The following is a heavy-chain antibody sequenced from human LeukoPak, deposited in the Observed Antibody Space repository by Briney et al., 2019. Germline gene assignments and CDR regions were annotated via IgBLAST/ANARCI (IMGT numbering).Heavy chain of an antibody. D-gene: IGHD4-17*01. CDR2: ITSSSYI. Sequence: PGGSLRLSCAASGFTFTTYSMNWVRQAPGKGLEWVSSITSSSYIYYADSVKGRFTISRDNAKNSLYLQMNSLGAEDTAVYYCARDLYGDYSFDYWGQGTLVTVSS. V-gene: IGHV3-21*01. CDR3: ARDLYGDYSFDY. CDR1: GFTFTTYS. J-gene: IGHJ4*02.